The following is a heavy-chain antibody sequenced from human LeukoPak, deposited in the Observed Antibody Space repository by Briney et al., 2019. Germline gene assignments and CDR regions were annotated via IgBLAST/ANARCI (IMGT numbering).Heavy chain of an antibody. D-gene: IGHD4-17*01. CDR1: GGSFSGYY. J-gene: IGHJ4*02. CDR3: ARPHMAHDHGDFLDY. V-gene: IGHV4-34*01. CDR2: INHSGST. Sequence: SETLSLTCAVYGGSFSGYYWSWIRQPPGKGLEWIGEINHSGSTNYNPSLKSRVTISVDTSKNQFSLKLSSVTAADTAVYYCARPHMAHDHGDFLDYWGQGTLVTVSS.